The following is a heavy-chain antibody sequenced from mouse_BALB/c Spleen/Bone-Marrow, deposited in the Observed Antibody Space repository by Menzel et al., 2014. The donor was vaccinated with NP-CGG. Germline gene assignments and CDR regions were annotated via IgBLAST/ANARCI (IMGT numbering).Heavy chain of an antibody. CDR3: ARSPNWDPYYAMDY. CDR2: IYPGSGSI. J-gene: IGHJ4*01. Sequence: VQLQQSGPELVKPGASVKMSCKASGYTFTDYIINWVKQRTGQGLEWIGEIYPGSGSIYYNEKFKGKATLTADKSSNTAYMQCSSLTSEDSAVYFSARSPNWDPYYAMDYWGQGTSVTVSS. D-gene: IGHD4-1*01. V-gene: IGHV1-77*01. CDR1: GYTFTDYI.